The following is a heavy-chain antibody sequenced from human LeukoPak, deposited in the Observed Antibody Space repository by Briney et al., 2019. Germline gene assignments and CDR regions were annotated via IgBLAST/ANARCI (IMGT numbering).Heavy chain of an antibody. J-gene: IGHJ5*02. Sequence: SETLSLTCAVSGGSISSGGYSWSWIRQPPGKGLEWIGYIYYSVNTYYSPSLKSRVTISVDKSKNQVSLKLSSVTAADTAVYYCARDRGVASHNWFDPWGQGTLVTVSS. CDR1: GGSISSGGYS. D-gene: IGHD2-15*01. CDR2: IYYSVNT. V-gene: IGHV4-30-4*07. CDR3: ARDRGVASHNWFDP.